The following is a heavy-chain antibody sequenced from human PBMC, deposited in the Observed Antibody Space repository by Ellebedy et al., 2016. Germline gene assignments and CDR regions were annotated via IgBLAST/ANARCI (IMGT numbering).Heavy chain of an antibody. CDR3: ARLIFGVVIPWYYFDY. J-gene: IGHJ4*02. CDR2: MNQSGSS. Sequence: SETLSLTXAIYGGSLSGYYWNWVRQSPGRGLEWIGEMNQSGSSNYNPSLKSRVTISVDTSKNQFSLKLSSVTAADTAVYYCARLIFGVVIPWYYFDYWGQGTLVTVSS. V-gene: IGHV4-34*01. CDR1: GGSLSGYY. D-gene: IGHD3-3*01.